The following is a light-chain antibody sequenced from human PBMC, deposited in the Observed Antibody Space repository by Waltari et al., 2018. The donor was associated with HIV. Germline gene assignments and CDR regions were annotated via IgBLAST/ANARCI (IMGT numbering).Light chain of an antibody. J-gene: IGLJ2*01. V-gene: IGLV1-40*01. CDR3: QSYDSNLSGL. CDR2: GNS. CDR1: SSNIGAGYD. Sequence: QSELTQPPSVSAAPGQRVTISCTGSSSNIGAGYDVHWYQQVQGRAPKVVIYGNSNRPSGVPDRFSGSKSGSSASLVITGLQSEDEADYYCQSYDSNLSGLFGGGTKVTVL.